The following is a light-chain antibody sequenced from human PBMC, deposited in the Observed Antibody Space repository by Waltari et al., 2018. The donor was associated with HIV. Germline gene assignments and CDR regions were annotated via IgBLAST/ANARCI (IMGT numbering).Light chain of an antibody. J-gene: IGKJ2*01. CDR3: HQRSNWPRT. V-gene: IGKV3-11*01. Sequence: DIVLTRSPVTLSLSPGERATLSCRASQSVSSSLAWYQQKPGQAPRLLIYDASNRATGIPARFSGTGSGTDFTLTISSLEPEDFAVYYCHQRSNWPRTFGQGTKLEIK. CDR2: DAS. CDR1: QSVSSS.